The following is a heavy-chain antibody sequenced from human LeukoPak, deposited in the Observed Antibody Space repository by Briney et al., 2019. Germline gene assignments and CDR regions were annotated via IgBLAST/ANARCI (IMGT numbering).Heavy chain of an antibody. D-gene: IGHD6-19*01. V-gene: IGHV1-8*01. J-gene: IGHJ6*02. Sequence: ASVKVSFKASGYTFTSYDISCVRQATGQGREWMGWMNPNSGNTGYAQKLQGRVTMTRDTCIRTAYMELSSLRSEDTAVYYCARVSGSGYSSGWYIWDGYYYYYYGMDVWGQGTTVTVSS. CDR1: GYTFTSYD. CDR2: MNPNSGNT. CDR3: ARVSGSGYSSGWYIWDGYYYYYYGMDV.